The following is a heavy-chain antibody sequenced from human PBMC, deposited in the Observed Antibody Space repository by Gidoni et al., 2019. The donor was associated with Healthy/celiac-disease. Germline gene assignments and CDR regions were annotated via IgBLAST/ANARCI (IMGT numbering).Heavy chain of an antibody. V-gene: IGHV3-30*18. D-gene: IGHD6-19*01. Sequence: QVQLVESGGGVVQPGRSLRLSCAASGFTFSSYGMHWVRQAPGKGLEWVAVISYDGSNKYYADSVKGRFTISRDNSKNTLYLQMNSLRAEDTAVYYCAKASYSSGWYTKVWGQGTLVTVSS. CDR1: GFTFSSYG. J-gene: IGHJ4*02. CDR3: AKASYSSGWYTKV. CDR2: ISYDGSNK.